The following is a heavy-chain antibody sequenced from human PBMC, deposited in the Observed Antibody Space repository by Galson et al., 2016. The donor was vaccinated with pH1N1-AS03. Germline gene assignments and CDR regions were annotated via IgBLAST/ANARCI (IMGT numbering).Heavy chain of an antibody. CDR3: PGTLLQEHL. Sequence: SLRLSCAASGFTFDDYAMNWVRQAPGKGLEWVSSISWNSYITDHADSVKGRFTISRDIAKNSLHLQMNSLSLHQGPIGLPPGTLLQEHLWG. J-gene: IGHJ6*01. V-gene: IGHV3-9*01. CDR2: ISWNSYIT. CDR1: GFTFDDYA.